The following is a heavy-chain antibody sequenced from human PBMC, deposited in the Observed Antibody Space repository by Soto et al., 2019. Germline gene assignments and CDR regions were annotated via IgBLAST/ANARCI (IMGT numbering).Heavy chain of an antibody. D-gene: IGHD1-1*01. CDR2: VSGSGRST. CDR3: AKDRDNCSPQHFDS. Sequence: EVQLLESGGGFVQPGGSLRLSCAASGFTFSNYAMNWVRQAPGKGLEWVSAVSGSGRSTFYADSVKGRFTISRDNSKNTLYLQMNNLRAEDTAVYYCAKDRDNCSPQHFDSWGQGTLVTVSS. CDR1: GFTFSNYA. J-gene: IGHJ4*02. V-gene: IGHV3-23*01.